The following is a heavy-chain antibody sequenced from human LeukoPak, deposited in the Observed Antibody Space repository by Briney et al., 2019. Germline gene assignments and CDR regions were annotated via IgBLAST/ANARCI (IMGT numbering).Heavy chain of an antibody. J-gene: IGHJ5*02. CDR2: IYYSGST. Sequence: SETLSLTCTVSGGSISSSSYYWGWIRQPPGKGLEWIGSIYYSGSTYYNPSLKSRVTISVDTSKNQFSLKLSSVTAADTAVYYCARAPSSTSRNWFDPWGQGTLVTVSS. V-gene: IGHV4-39*01. CDR3: ARAPSSTSRNWFDP. D-gene: IGHD2-2*01. CDR1: GGSISSSSYY.